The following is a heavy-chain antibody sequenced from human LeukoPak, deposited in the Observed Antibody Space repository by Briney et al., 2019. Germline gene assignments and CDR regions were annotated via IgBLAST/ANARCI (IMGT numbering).Heavy chain of an antibody. CDR2: INYRGST. J-gene: IGHJ4*02. CDR3: TRQLANYFDY. CDR1: GGSITPYY. Sequence: SETLSLTCTVSGGSITPYYWSWIRQPPGNGLEWIGYINYRGSTNYNPSLKGQVTMSVDTSKNQFSLQLSSVTAADTALYYCTRQLANYFDYWGQGALVTVSS. V-gene: IGHV4-59*08.